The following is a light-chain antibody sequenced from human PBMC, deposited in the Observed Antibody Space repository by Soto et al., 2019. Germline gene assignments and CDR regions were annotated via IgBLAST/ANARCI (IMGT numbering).Light chain of an antibody. CDR1: QSVGSN. CDR3: QQYNNWS. J-gene: IGKJ5*01. V-gene: IGKV3-15*01. CDR2: AAS. Sequence: EMVMTQSPATLSVSPGERATLSCRASQSVGSNLAWYQQKPGQAPRLLIYAASTRATGIPARFSGSGSGTEFTLTISSPQSEDFAVYYCQQYNNWSFGQGTRLEIK.